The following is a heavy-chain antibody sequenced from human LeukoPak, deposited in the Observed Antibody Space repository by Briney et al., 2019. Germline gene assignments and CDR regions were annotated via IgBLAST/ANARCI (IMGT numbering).Heavy chain of an antibody. CDR1: GGSFSGYY. D-gene: IGHD6-19*01. CDR2: INHSGST. Sequence: PSETLSLTCAVYGGSFSGYYWSWIRQPPGKGLEWIGEINHSGSTNYNPSLKSRVPISVDTSKNQFSLKLSSVTAADTAVYYCARGRPNYSSGWYSKYAFDIWGQGTMVTVSS. CDR3: ARGRPNYSSGWYSKYAFDI. J-gene: IGHJ3*02. V-gene: IGHV4-34*01.